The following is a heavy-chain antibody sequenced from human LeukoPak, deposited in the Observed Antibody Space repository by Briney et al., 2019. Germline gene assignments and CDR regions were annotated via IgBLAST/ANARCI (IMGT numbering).Heavy chain of an antibody. CDR3: ARGVRSTSARGAFDI. CDR2: IYTSGST. V-gene: IGHV4-61*02. CDR1: GGSISSGSYY. D-gene: IGHD2-2*01. J-gene: IGHJ3*02. Sequence: SETLSLTCTVSGGSISSGSYYWSWIRQPAGKGLEWIGRIYTSGSTNYNPSLKSRVTISVDTSKNQFSLKLSSVTAADTAVYYCARGVRSTSARGAFDIWGQGTMVTVSS.